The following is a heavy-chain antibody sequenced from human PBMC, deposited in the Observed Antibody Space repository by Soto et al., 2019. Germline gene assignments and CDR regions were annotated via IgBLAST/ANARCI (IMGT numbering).Heavy chain of an antibody. Sequence: GGSLRLSCAASGFIFSSYNLNWVRQAAGKGLEWVSYISSSGNTIYYSDSVKGRFTFSRDNGKNSLFLQMNSLREEDTAVYYCARDRGVGTPDSFGIWGQGTMVTVSS. J-gene: IGHJ3*02. CDR2: ISSSGNTI. V-gene: IGHV3-48*02. CDR3: ARDRGVGTPDSFGI. D-gene: IGHD3-3*01. CDR1: GFIFSSYN.